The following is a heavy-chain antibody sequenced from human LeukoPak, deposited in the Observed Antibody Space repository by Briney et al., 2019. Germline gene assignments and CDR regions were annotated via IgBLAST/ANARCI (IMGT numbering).Heavy chain of an antibody. CDR1: GFTFSSYS. D-gene: IGHD1-1*01. V-gene: IGHV3-21*01. J-gene: IGHJ4*02. Sequence: GGSLRLSCAASGFTFSSYSMNWVRQAPGKGLEWVSSISSSSSYIYYADSVKGRFTISRDNAKNSLYLQMNSLRAEDTAVYYCARTNWNDGKFDYWGQGTLVTVSS. CDR2: ISSSSSYI. CDR3: ARTNWNDGKFDY.